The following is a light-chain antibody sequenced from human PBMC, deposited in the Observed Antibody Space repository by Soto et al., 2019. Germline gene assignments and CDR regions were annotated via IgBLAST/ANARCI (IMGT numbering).Light chain of an antibody. CDR3: QQYNSYSS. V-gene: IGKV3-20*01. J-gene: IGKJ1*01. CDR1: QRVGSNY. CDR2: GAS. Sequence: DIVLTQTPGTLSLSPGGRATLSCRSSQRVGSNYLAWYQQKPGQPPRLLIHGASSRASGIPDRFSGSGSGTEFTLTISSLQPDDFATYYCQQYNSYSSFGQGTKVDIK.